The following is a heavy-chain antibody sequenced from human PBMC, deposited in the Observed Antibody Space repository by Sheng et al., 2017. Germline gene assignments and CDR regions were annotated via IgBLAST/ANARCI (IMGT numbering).Heavy chain of an antibody. Sequence: QLQLQESGPGLVKPSETLSLTCIVSGGSISSSYYWGWIRQPPGRGWNGLGMSIIVGRGRPTVQSVPQEPTHISVDSSKKSLLPKLRSVTAADTAVYYCARPWDYMATMIDWGQGILVSVSS. CDR3: ARPWDYMATMID. CDR2: SIIVGRGR. J-gene: IGHJ4*02. V-gene: IGHV4-39*02. CDR1: GGSISSSYY. D-gene: IGHD3-22*01.